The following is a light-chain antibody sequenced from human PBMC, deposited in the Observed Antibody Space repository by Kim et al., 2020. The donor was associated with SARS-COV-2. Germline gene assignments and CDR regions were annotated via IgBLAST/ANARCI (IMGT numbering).Light chain of an antibody. CDR2: LAS. J-gene: IGKJ2*03. V-gene: IGKV4-1*01. CDR3: QQYYSTPES. CDR1: QSVLYSSNNKNY. Sequence: RATINCKSSQSVLYSSNNKNYLAWYQQKPGQPPKLLIYLASTRESGVPDRFSGSGSGTDFPLTISSLQAEDVAVYYCQQYYSTPESFGQGTKLEI.